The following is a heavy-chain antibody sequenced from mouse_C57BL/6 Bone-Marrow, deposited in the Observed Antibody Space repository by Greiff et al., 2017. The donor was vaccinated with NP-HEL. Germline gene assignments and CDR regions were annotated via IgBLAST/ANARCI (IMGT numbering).Heavy chain of an antibody. D-gene: IGHD1-1*01. CDR1: DSEVFPIAY. V-gene: IGHV15-2*01. Sequence: VKLKQSGSELRSPGSSVKLSCKDFDSEVFPIAYMSWVRQKPGHGFEWIGGILPSIGRTIYGEKFEDKATLDADTLSNTAYLELNSLTSEDSAIYYCARNYYGSSPYWYFDVWGTGTTVTVSS. CDR2: ILPSIGRT. J-gene: IGHJ1*03. CDR3: ARNYYGSSPYWYFDV.